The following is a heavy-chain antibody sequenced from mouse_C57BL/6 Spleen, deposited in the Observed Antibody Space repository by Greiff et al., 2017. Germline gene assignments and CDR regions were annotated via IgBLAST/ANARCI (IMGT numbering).Heavy chain of an antibody. CDR2: IDPSDSYT. J-gene: IGHJ2*01. CDR3: ARRGDDGNYLDY. Sequence: QVQLQQPGAELVMPGASVKLSCKASGYTFTSYWMHWVKQRPGQGLEWIGEIDPSDSYTNYNQKFKGKSTLTVDKSSSTAYMQLSSLTSEDSAVYYCARRGDDGNYLDYWGQGTTLTVSS. V-gene: IGHV1-69*01. D-gene: IGHD2-1*01. CDR1: GYTFTSYW.